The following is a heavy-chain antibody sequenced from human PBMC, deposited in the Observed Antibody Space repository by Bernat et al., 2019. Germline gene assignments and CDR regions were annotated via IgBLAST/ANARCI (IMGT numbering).Heavy chain of an antibody. CDR2: ISYDGSNK. CDR1: GFTFSSYA. Sequence: QVQLVESGGGVVQPGRSLRLSCAASGFTFSSYAMHWVRQAPGKGLEWVAVISYDGSNKYYADSVKGRFTISRDNSKNTLYLQMNSLRAEDTAVYYCARGLLWFGVEYYYGMDVWGQGTTVTVSS. V-gene: IGHV3-30-3*01. J-gene: IGHJ6*02. D-gene: IGHD3-10*01. CDR3: ARGLLWFGVEYYYGMDV.